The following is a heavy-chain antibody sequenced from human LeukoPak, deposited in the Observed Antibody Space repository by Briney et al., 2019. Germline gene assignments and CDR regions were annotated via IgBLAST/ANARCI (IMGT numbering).Heavy chain of an antibody. V-gene: IGHV7-4-1*02. CDR3: ARSRYYYGSGSYYNPAGY. J-gene: IGHJ4*02. CDR1: GYTFTNYA. CDR2: INTNSGNP. D-gene: IGHD3-10*01. Sequence: ASVEVSCKASGYTFTNYAMNWVRQAPGQGLEWMGWINTNSGNPTYAQGFTGRFVFSLDTSVSTAYLQISSLKAEDTAVYYCARSRYYYGSGSYYNPAGYWGQGTLVTVSS.